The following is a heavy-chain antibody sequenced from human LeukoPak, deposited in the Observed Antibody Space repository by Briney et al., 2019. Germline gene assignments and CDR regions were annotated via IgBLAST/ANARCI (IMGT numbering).Heavy chain of an antibody. V-gene: IGHV4-39*01. CDR2: IYYSGST. D-gene: IGHD6-13*01. CDR1: GGSTSNSYY. J-gene: IGHJ4*02. Sequence: SETLSLTCTVSGGSTSNSYYWGWIRQPPGKGLEWIGSIYYSGSTYYNPSLKSRVTISVDTSKNQFSLKLSSVTAADTAVYYCARRGSSWYWYFDYWGQGTLVTVSS. CDR3: ARRGSSWYWYFDY.